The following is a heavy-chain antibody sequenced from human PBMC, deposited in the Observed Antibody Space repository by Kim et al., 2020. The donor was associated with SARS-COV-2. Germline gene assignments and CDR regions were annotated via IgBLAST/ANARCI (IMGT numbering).Heavy chain of an antibody. CDR2: MDPKSGAT. CDR3: GRDNTYASGGDLNP. V-gene: IGHV1-2*02. D-gene: IGHD3-10*01. J-gene: IGHJ5*02. CDR1: GYIFTNYY. Sequence: ASVKVSCKTSGYIFTNYYIHWVRQAPGQGLEWMGWMDPKSGATNFVQRFKGRVTMTRDTSISTAYLNLSSLRPDETAWYYCGRDNTYASGGDLNPWGQGT.